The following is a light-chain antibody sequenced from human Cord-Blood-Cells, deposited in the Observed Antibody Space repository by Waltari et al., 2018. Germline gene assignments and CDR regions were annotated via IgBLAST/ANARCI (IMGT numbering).Light chain of an antibody. J-gene: IGLJ3*02. CDR2: EGS. CDR3: CSYAGSSTFWV. CDR1: SSDVGSSNL. Sequence: QSALTPPASVSGSPGQSITISCTGTSSDVGSSNLVSWYQQHPGQAPKRMIYEGSKRPSGVSNRFSGSKSGNTASLTISGLQAEDEADYYCCSYAGSSTFWVFGGGTKLTVL. V-gene: IGLV2-23*01.